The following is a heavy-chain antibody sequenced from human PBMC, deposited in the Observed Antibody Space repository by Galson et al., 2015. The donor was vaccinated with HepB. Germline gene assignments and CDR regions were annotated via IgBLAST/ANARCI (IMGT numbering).Heavy chain of an antibody. CDR2: IYYNGDT. J-gene: IGHJ4*02. V-gene: IGHV4-59*08. CDR1: QGSINDYY. Sequence: ETLSLTCSVSQGSINDYYWSWIRQSPGNRLGWIGYIYYNGDTTYNPSLGYRVGMSVDRSINQVSLWLTSVTAADTAVNYCVRHPGRGSVGYAFDLWGQGTLVTVSA. CDR3: VRHPGRGSVGYAFDL. D-gene: IGHD5-12*01.